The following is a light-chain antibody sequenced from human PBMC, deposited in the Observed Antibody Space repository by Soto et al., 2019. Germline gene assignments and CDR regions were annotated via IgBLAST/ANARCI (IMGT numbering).Light chain of an antibody. CDR3: QTWGTGFHV. V-gene: IGLV4-69*01. Sequence: QLVLTQSPSASASLGASVKLTCTLSSGHSSYAIAWHQQQPEKGPRYLMKLNSDGSHSKGDGIPDRFSGSSSGAERYLTISSLQSEDEADYYCQTWGTGFHVFGTGTKVTVL. J-gene: IGLJ1*01. CDR1: SGHSSYA. CDR2: LNSDGSH.